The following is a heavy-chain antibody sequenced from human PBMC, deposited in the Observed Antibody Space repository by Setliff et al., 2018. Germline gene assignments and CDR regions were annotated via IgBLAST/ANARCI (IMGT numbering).Heavy chain of an antibody. D-gene: IGHD5-18*01. V-gene: IGHV1-18*04. Sequence: ASVKVSCKASGFTLSEYYMHWVRQAPGQGLEWMGWISGYNGNTIYAQNFQGRVTMTTDASTNTAYMELRSLGSDDTAVYYCATFRGYTYGYDYWGQGTLVTVSS. CDR2: ISGYNGNT. CDR1: GFTLSEYY. J-gene: IGHJ4*02. CDR3: ATFRGYTYGYDY.